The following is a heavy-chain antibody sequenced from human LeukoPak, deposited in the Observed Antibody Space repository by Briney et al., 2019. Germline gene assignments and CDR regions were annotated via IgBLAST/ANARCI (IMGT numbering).Heavy chain of an antibody. CDR3: ARIGYSSSSLDF. CDR2: IKQDGSVK. V-gene: IGHV3-7*03. J-gene: IGHJ4*02. D-gene: IGHD6-6*01. Sequence: GGSLRLSCATSGFPFTNYWMTWVRQAPGKGLEWVANIKQDGSVKYYVDSVKGRFTISRDSAKNSLYLQMISLRAEDTAVYKCARIGYSSSSLDFWGRGTLVTVSS. CDR1: GFPFTNYW.